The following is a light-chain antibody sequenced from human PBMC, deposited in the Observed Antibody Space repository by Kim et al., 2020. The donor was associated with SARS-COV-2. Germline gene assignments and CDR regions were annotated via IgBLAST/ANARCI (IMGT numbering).Light chain of an antibody. V-gene: IGLV2-14*03. J-gene: IGLJ3*02. CDR3: SSYTSTSPWV. CDR2: DVS. Sequence: GQSIAISCTGTSSDIGDYKYVSWYQQHSGKAPKLLIFDVSLRPSGVSYRFSGSKSGDTASLTISGLQAEDEADYYCSSYTSTSPWVFGGGTQLTVL. CDR1: SSDIGDYKY.